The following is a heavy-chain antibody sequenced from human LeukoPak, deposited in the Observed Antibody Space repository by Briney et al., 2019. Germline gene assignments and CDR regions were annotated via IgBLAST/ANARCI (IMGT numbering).Heavy chain of an antibody. CDR3: ATPRGSTVVTRLEY. CDR1: GFTFSSYA. J-gene: IGHJ4*02. D-gene: IGHD4-23*01. Sequence: GGSLRLSCAASGFTFSSYAMSWVRQAPGRGLEWVSAISGSGGSTYYADSVKGRFTISRDNSKNTLYLQMNSLRAEDTAVYYCATPRGSTVVTRLEYWGQGTLVTVSS. CDR2: ISGSGGST. V-gene: IGHV3-23*01.